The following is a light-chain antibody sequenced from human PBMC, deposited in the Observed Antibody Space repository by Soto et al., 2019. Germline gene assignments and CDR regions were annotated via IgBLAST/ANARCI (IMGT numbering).Light chain of an antibody. Sequence: QSVLTQTPSVSGAPGEKITMSCTGSSSNLGAGYDVHWYQQLPGAAPRLLIYADNNRPSGVPDRFSASKSGTSASLAITGLQGEDEANYYCQSYDSSLSGVIFGAGTKLTVL. V-gene: IGLV1-40*01. CDR1: SSNLGAGYD. CDR2: ADN. J-gene: IGLJ2*01. CDR3: QSYDSSLSGVI.